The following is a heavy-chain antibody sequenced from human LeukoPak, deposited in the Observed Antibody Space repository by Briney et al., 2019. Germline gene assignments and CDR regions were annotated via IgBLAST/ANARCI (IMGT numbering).Heavy chain of an antibody. V-gene: IGHV3-30*02. CDR3: AKDRPLEGGFDP. CDR1: GFSLTTYG. Sequence: GGSLRLSCVVSGFSLTTYGMLWVRQAPGKGLEWVSFIRPNGINKYCADSVKGRFTISRDNSKGTPYLQMNSLRTEDTALYYCAKDRPLEGGFDPWGQGSLVTVSS. J-gene: IGHJ5*02. CDR2: IRPNGINK. D-gene: IGHD3-16*01.